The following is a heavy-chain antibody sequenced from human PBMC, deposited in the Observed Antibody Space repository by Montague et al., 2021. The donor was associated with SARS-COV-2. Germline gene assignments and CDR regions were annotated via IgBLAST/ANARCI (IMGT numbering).Heavy chain of an antibody. Sequence: TLSLTCTVSGDSISSGTHYWSWIRQPAGKGLEWIGRIYTSGSTNYNSSLKSRVTISLDTSKNQFSLNLTSVTAADTALYFCARELEIHDFLSGYYIGDWGQGTLVTVSS. D-gene: IGHD3-3*01. V-gene: IGHV4-61*02. CDR1: GDSISSGTHY. CDR2: IYTSGST. J-gene: IGHJ4*02. CDR3: ARELEIHDFLSGYYIGD.